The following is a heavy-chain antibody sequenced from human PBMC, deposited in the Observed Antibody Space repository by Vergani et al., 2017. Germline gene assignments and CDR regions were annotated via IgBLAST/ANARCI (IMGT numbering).Heavy chain of an antibody. J-gene: IGHJ4*02. V-gene: IGHV3-30*02. CDR1: GFTFSSYG. CDR2: IRYDGSNK. D-gene: IGHD1-1*01. Sequence: QVQLVESGGGVVQPGGSLRLSCAASGFTFSSYGMHWVRQAPGKGLEGVAFIRYDGSNKYYADSVKGRFTISRDNSKNTLYLQMNSLRAEDTAVYYCARDPRLQPNYFAYYFDYWGQGTLVTVSS. CDR3: ARDPRLQPNYFAYYFDY.